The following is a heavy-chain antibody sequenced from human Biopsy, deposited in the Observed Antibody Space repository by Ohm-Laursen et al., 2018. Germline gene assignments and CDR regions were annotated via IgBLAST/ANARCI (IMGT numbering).Heavy chain of an antibody. CDR1: GFTFSGFS. D-gene: IGHD2-8*01. CDR2: ISASGNHI. V-gene: IGHV3-21*01. J-gene: IGHJ4*02. Sequence: GSLRLSCSASGFTFSGFSVNWVRQAPGKGLEWVSSISASGNHIYYTGSVKGRFTVSRDNGKNSVYLQMNSLRVEDTAVYYCARDGEAKYCKHGVCPSDFWGQGTLVTVSS. CDR3: ARDGEAKYCKHGVCPSDF.